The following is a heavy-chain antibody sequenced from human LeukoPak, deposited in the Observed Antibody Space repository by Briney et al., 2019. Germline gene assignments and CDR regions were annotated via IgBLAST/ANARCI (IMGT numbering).Heavy chain of an antibody. CDR1: GGSISSGSYY. V-gene: IGHV4-61*10. Sequence: SETLSLTCTVSGGSISSGSYYWSWIRQPAGKGLEWIGYIYYSGSTNYNPSLKSRVTISVDTSKNQFSLKLSSVTAADTAVYYCARHAMGDLLAHFDYWGQGTLVTVSS. CDR3: ARHAMGDLLAHFDY. J-gene: IGHJ4*02. CDR2: IYYSGST. D-gene: IGHD5-18*01.